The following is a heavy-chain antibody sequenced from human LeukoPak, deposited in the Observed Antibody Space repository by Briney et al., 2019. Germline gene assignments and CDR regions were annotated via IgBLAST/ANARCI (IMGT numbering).Heavy chain of an antibody. CDR2: IYSGGST. D-gene: IGHD6-13*01. J-gene: IGHJ6*03. CDR1: GFTVSSNY. CDR3: ARGSSSWYYYYYYMDV. V-gene: IGHV3-66*02. Sequence: GGSLRLSCAASGFTVSSNYMSWVRQAPGKGLEWVSVIYSGGSTYYVDSVKGRLTISRDNSKNTLYLQMNSLRAEDTAVYYCARGSSSWYYYYYYMDVWGKGTTVTVSS.